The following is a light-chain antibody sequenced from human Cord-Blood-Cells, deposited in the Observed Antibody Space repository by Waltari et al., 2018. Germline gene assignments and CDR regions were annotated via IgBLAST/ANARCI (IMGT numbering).Light chain of an antibody. V-gene: IGLV3-1*01. CDR2: QDS. CDR1: KLGDKY. Sequence: SYELTQPHSVSVSPGQTASITCSGDKLGDKYACWYQQKPGQSPVLVIYQDSKRPSGIPERFSGSNSGNTATLTISGTQAMDEAVYYCQAWDSSTWVFGGGTKLTVL. J-gene: IGLJ3*02. CDR3: QAWDSSTWV.